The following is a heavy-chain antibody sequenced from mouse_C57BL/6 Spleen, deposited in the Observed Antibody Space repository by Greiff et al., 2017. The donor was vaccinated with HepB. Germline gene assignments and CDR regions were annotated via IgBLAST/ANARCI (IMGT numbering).Heavy chain of an antibody. Sequence: EVMLVESGEGLVKPGGSLKLSCAASGFTFSSYAMSWVRQTPEKRLEWVAYISSGGDYIYYADTVKGRFTISRDNARNTLYLQMSSLKSEDTAMYYCTRDLITTGAYWGQGTLVTVSA. CDR3: TRDLITTGAY. D-gene: IGHD1-1*01. J-gene: IGHJ3*01. V-gene: IGHV5-9-1*02. CDR1: GFTFSSYA. CDR2: ISSGGDYI.